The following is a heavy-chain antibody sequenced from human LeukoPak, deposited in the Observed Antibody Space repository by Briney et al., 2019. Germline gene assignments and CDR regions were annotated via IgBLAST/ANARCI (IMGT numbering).Heavy chain of an antibody. CDR3: AAKPDTFLSFDY. CDR2: IVVGTGNT. CDR1: GFTFSSST. Sequence: SVKVSCKATGFTFSSSTVQWVRQARGQRLEWIGWIVVGTGNTNYAQEFQERVTITRDMSTGTAYMELSSLRSDDTAVYYCAAKPDTFLSFDYWGQGILVTVSS. J-gene: IGHJ4*02. V-gene: IGHV1-58*01. D-gene: IGHD2/OR15-2a*01.